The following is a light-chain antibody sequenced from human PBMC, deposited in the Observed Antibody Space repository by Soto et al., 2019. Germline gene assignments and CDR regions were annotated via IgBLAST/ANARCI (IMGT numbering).Light chain of an antibody. Sequence: QSVLTQPASVSGSPGQSITISCTGTSSDIGGYNYVSWFQQHPGKAPKLIIYDVNNRPSGASNRFSGSKSGTTASLAISGLQAEDEAEYFCSSYAGTNTLVLFGGGTKLTVL. J-gene: IGLJ2*01. CDR1: SSDIGGYNY. V-gene: IGLV2-14*01. CDR2: DVN. CDR3: SSYAGTNTLVL.